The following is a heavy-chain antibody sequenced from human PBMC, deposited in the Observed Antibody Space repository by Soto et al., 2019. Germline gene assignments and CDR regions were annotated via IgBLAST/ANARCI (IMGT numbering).Heavy chain of an antibody. CDR2: IYSGGST. CDR3: ARGVFGQPDS. J-gene: IGHJ5*01. D-gene: IGHD2-21*01. CDR1: GIIVKSNY. Sequence: EVQLVESGGGLVQPGGSLRLSCAASGIIVKSNYMNWVRQAPGKGLEWVSIIYSGGSTYYADSVKGRFTISRHDSKDTVYLQMRSLRSEDTATYYCARGVFGQPDSWGQGTLVIVSS. V-gene: IGHV3-53*04.